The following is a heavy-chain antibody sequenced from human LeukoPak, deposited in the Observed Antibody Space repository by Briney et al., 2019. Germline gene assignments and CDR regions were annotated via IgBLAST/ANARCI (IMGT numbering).Heavy chain of an antibody. V-gene: IGHV4-34*01. D-gene: IGHD3-10*01. J-gene: IGHJ5*02. CDR2: INHSGST. CDR1: GVSFSGYY. CDR3: ARDSGTTGEVKFDP. Sequence: SETLSLTCAVYGVSFSGYYWSWIRQPPGKGLEWIGEINHSGSTNYNPSLKSRVTISVDTSKNQFSLKLSSVTAADTAVYYCARDSGTTGEVKFDPWGQGTLVTVSS.